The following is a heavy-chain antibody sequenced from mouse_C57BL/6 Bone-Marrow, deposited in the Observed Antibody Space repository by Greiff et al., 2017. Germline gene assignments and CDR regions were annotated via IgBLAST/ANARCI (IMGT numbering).Heavy chain of an antibody. D-gene: IGHD1-1*01. CDR2: IDPSDSYT. J-gene: IGHJ2*01. Sequence: QVQLQQPGAELVKPGASVKLSCKASGYTFTSYWMHWVKQRPGQGLEWIGEIDPSDSYTNYNQKFKGKSTLTVDKSSSTAYMQLSSLTSEDSAVYYCASSLYYGSSYNYWGQGTTLTVSS. CDR3: ASSLYYGSSYNY. V-gene: IGHV1-69*01. CDR1: GYTFTSYW.